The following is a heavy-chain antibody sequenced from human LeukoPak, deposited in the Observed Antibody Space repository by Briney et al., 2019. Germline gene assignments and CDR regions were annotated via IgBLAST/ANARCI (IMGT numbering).Heavy chain of an antibody. CDR2: IKEDGSAK. J-gene: IGHJ4*02. D-gene: IGHD3-22*01. V-gene: IGHV3-7*01. Sequence: GGSLRLSCAACGFTFSNYWMSWVRQAPGKGLEWVANIKEDGSAKYYVDSVKGRFTISRDNAKNSLYLQMNSLRAEDTAVYYCARDSLTMIVGRQKRGLDYWGQGTLVTVSS. CDR1: GFTFSNYW. CDR3: ARDSLTMIVGRQKRGLDY.